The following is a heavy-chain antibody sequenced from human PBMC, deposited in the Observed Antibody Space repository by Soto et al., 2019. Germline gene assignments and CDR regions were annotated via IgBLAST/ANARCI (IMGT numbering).Heavy chain of an antibody. Sequence: NPSETLSLTCAVYGASFSGYYWSWIRQPPGKGLEWIGEIKHSGSTKYNPSLKSRGTISVDTSKNQFSLKVTYVTAADTAVYYCARGLQFSDPLYYNYFGMDVWGQGITVTVSS. CDR3: ARGLQFSDPLYYNYFGMDV. CDR2: IKHSGST. V-gene: IGHV4-34*01. J-gene: IGHJ6*02. CDR1: GASFSGYY.